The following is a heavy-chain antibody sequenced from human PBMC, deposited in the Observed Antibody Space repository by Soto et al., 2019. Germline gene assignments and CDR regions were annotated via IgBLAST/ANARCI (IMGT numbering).Heavy chain of an antibody. J-gene: IGHJ4*02. D-gene: IGHD3-3*01. V-gene: IGHV4-30-4*01. CDR3: AGGTWSGYKRYYFDF. CDR1: GGSISSGDYH. Sequence: PSETLSLTCTVSGGSISSGDYHWSWIRQSPGKGLEWIAYIYYSGGTYYNPSLESRVTISLDTSKNQFSLNLSSVTAADTAVYYCAGGTWSGYKRYYFDFWGQGTLVTVSS. CDR2: IYYSGGT.